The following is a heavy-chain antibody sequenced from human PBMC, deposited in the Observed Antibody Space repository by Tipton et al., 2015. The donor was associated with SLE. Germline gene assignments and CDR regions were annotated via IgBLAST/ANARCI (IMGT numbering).Heavy chain of an antibody. J-gene: IGHJ5*01. CDR3: ATASTFWSGYRGFNS. Sequence: QLVQSGGGLVQPGGSLRLSCAASGFTFSSYGMNWVRQAPGKGLEWVSGISGSGGSTYYADSVKGRFAISRDNSKNTLYLQMNSLRAADTAVYYCATASTFWSGYRGFNSWGQGTLVTVSS. CDR2: ISGSGGST. V-gene: IGHV3-23*04. D-gene: IGHD3-3*01. CDR1: GFTFSSYG.